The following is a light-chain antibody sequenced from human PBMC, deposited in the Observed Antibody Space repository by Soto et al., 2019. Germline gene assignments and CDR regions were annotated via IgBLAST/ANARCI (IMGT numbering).Light chain of an antibody. CDR2: EVS. CDR1: SSDFGGYNY. Sequence: QSALTQPASVSGSPGQSITISCTGTSSDFGGYNYVSWYQQHPGKAPKFMIYEVSNRPSGVSNRFSGSKSGNTASLTISGLQAEDEADYYCSSYTSSSTRVFGTGTRSPS. V-gene: IGLV2-14*01. J-gene: IGLJ1*01. CDR3: SSYTSSSTRV.